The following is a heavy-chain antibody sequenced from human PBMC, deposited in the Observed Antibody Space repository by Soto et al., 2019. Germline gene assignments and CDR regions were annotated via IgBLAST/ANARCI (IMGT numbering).Heavy chain of an antibody. CDR1: GFTFSSYA. Sequence: QVQLVESGGGVVQPGRSLRLSCAASGFTFSSYAMHWVRQAPGKGLEWVAVISYDGSNKYYADSVKGRFTISRDNSKNTRYLQMNSLRAEDTAVYYCARRLRPPEYWGQGTLVTVSS. CDR2: ISYDGSNK. CDR3: ARRLRPPEY. J-gene: IGHJ4*02. V-gene: IGHV3-30-3*01.